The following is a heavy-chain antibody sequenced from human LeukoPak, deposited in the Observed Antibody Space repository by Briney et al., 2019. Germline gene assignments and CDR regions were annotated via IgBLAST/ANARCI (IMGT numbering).Heavy chain of an antibody. V-gene: IGHV4-30-2*01. D-gene: IGHD2-15*01. CDR1: GGSVSSGGYS. Sequence: SETLSLTCAVSGGSVSSGGYSWSWIRQPPGKGLEWIGYIYHSGSTYYNPSLKSRVTISVDRSKNQFSLKLSSVTAADTAVYYCAPYCSGGSCYGGNDYWGQGPLVTVSS. CDR3: APYCSGGSCYGGNDY. J-gene: IGHJ4*02. CDR2: IYHSGST.